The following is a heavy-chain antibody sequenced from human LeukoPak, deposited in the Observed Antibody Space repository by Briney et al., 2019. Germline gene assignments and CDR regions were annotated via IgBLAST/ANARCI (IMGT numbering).Heavy chain of an antibody. CDR3: ARDRYYYDSSGYYYFDY. V-gene: IGHV1-46*01. CDR2: INPSGGST. Sequence: ASVKVSCQASGYIFTSYYMHWVRQAPGQGLEWMGIINPSGGSTNYAQKFQGRVAMTRDTSTSTVYMELSSLRSEDTAVYYCARDRYYYDSSGYYYFDYWGQGTLVTVSS. CDR1: GYIFTSYY. J-gene: IGHJ4*02. D-gene: IGHD3-22*01.